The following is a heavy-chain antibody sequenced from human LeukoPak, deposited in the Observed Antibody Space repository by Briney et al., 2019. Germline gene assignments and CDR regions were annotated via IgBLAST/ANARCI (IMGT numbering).Heavy chain of an antibody. Sequence: SETLSLTCTVSGGSISSGVYYWTWVRQPPGAGLEWIGYISYSGTTYSSPSLKTRLTISTDTSKSQFSLMLTSVTAADTAVYYCARYYCGSTDCPGIDYWGQGTLVTVSS. V-gene: IGHV4-30-4*01. CDR3: ARYYCGSTDCPGIDY. CDR2: ISYSGTT. CDR1: GGSISSGVYY. J-gene: IGHJ4*02. D-gene: IGHD2-2*01.